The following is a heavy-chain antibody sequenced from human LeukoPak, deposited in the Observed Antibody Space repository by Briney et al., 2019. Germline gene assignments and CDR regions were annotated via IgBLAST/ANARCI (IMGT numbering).Heavy chain of an antibody. CDR3: ATAPSGWYPWYFDY. Sequence: EASVKVSCKVSGYTLTELSMHWVRQAPGKGLEWMGGFDSEDGETIYAQKFQGRVTMTEDTSTDTAYMELSSLRSEDTAVYYCATAPSGWYPWYFDYWGQGTLVTVSS. CDR1: GYTLTELS. CDR2: FDSEDGET. V-gene: IGHV1-24*01. J-gene: IGHJ4*02. D-gene: IGHD6-19*01.